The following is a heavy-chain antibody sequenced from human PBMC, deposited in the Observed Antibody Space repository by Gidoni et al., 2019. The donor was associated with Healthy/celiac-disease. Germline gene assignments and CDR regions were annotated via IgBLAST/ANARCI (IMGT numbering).Heavy chain of an antibody. J-gene: IGHJ4*02. V-gene: IGHV1-18*01. CDR3: ARDYSSGWGPDY. CDR1: GYTFTSYG. D-gene: IGHD6-19*01. CDR2: ISAYNGNT. Sequence: QFQLLQSGAEVKKLGASGNVSCKTSGYTFTSYGISWVRQAPGQGLEWMGWISAYNGNTNYAQKLQGRVTMTTDTSTSTAYMELRSLRSDDTAVYYCARDYSSGWGPDYWGQGTLVTVSS.